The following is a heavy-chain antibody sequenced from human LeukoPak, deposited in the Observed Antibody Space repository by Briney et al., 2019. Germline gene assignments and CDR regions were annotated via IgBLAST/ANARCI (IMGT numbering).Heavy chain of an antibody. CDR3: TRRRNWNYWE. CDR2: IRSKANSYAT. Sequence: GGSLKLSCAASGFTFSGSAMHWVRQASGKGLEWVGRIRSKANSYATAYAASVKGRFTISRDDSKNTAYLQMNSLKTEDTAVYYCTRRRNWNYWEWGQGTLVTVSS. D-gene: IGHD1-7*01. V-gene: IGHV3-73*01. CDR1: GFTFSGSA. J-gene: IGHJ4*02.